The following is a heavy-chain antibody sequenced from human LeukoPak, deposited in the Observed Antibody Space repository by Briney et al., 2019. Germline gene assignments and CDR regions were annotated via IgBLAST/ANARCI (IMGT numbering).Heavy chain of an antibody. Sequence: PSETQSLICSVSGGSIGSSSYCWGWIRQPPGKGLEWIGTICYSGSTFYNPSLKSRVTLSVDTSKNQFSLKLSSVTAADTAVYYCARTENYIPEDCFDPWGKGTLLTVSS. J-gene: IGHJ5*02. CDR1: GGSIGSSSYC. D-gene: IGHD5-24*01. V-gene: IGHV4-39*01. CDR2: ICYSGST. CDR3: ARTENYIPEDCFDP.